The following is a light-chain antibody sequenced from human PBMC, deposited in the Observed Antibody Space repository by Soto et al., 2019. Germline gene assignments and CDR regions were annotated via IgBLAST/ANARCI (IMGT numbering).Light chain of an antibody. CDR3: QQYNNWPPYT. CDR1: QSVSSN. J-gene: IGKJ2*01. Sequence: EIVMTQSPATLSVSPGERATLSCRASQSVSSNLAWYQQKSGQAPRLLIYGASTRATGIPASFSSSGSGTEFTLTISSLQSEDFAVYYCQQYNNWPPYTFGQGTKLEIK. CDR2: GAS. V-gene: IGKV3-15*01.